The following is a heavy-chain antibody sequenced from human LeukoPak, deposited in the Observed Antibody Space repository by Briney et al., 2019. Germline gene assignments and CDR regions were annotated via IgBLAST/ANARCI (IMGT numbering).Heavy chain of an antibody. J-gene: IGHJ4*02. D-gene: IGHD3-22*01. V-gene: IGHV3-23*01. CDR2: ISGSGINT. CDR1: GFTFGNYA. CDR3: ARGIVTKDYYFDY. Sequence: GGSLRLSRAASGFTFGNYAMNWVRQAPGQGLEWVSTISGSGINTYYADSVRGRFAISRDNAKNSLYLQMNSLRAEDTAVYYCARGIVTKDYYFDYWGQGTLVTVSS.